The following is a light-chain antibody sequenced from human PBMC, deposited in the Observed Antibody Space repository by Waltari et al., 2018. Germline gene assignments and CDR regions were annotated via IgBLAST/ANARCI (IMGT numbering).Light chain of an antibody. CDR2: GAS. Sequence: EIELTQSPGTLSLSPGERATLPCRASQSVSSSYLAWYQQKPGQAPRLLIYGASSRATGIPDRFSGSGSGTDFTLTISRLEPEDFAVYYCQQYVTSPLAFGQGTRLEIK. CDR3: QQYVTSPLA. J-gene: IGKJ5*01. V-gene: IGKV3-20*01. CDR1: QSVSSSY.